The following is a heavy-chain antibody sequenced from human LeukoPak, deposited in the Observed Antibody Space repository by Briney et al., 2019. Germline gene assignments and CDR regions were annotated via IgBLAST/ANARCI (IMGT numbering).Heavy chain of an antibody. CDR2: INPSGGST. J-gene: IGHJ3*02. V-gene: IGHV1-46*03. CDR3: AREGPTHTRYSSSWYGQGAFDI. CDR1: GYTFTGYY. Sequence: ASVKVSCKASGYTFTGYYMHWVRQAPGQGLEWVGIINPSGGSTSYAQKFQGRVTMTRDTSTSTVYMELSSLRSEDTAVYYCAREGPTHTRYSSSWYGQGAFDIWGQGTMVTVSS. D-gene: IGHD6-13*01.